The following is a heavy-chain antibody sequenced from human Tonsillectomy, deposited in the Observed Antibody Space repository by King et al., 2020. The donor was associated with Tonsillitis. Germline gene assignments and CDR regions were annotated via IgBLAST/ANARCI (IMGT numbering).Heavy chain of an antibody. Sequence: QLQESGPGLVKPSETLSLTCTVSGGSISHYYWSWIRQPPGKGLEWIGYIYYSGSTNYNPSLKSRVSISLDTSKNQFSLKLSSVTAADTAVYYCARDLYAGEGAFDIWGQGTMVTVSS. CDR2: IYYSGST. CDR3: ARDLYAGEGAFDI. V-gene: IGHV4-59*01. J-gene: IGHJ3*02. D-gene: IGHD7-27*01. CDR1: GGSISHYY.